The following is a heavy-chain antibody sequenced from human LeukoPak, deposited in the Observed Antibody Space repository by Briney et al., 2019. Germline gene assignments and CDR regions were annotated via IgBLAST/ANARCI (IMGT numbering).Heavy chain of an antibody. CDR1: GFTLSNYN. D-gene: IGHD6-13*01. Sequence: GGSLRLSCAASGFTLSNYNINWVRQAPGKGLEWVSSISSRGSYIYYADSVKGRFAISADNAMNSLYLQMNSLRAEDTAVYYCARGYSSSWYDLYYFDYWGQGTLVTVSS. V-gene: IGHV3-21*01. J-gene: IGHJ4*02. CDR3: ARGYSSSWYDLYYFDY. CDR2: ISSRGSYI.